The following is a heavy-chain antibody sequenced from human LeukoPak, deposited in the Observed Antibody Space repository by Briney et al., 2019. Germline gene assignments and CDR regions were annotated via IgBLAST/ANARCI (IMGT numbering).Heavy chain of an antibody. V-gene: IGHV1-18*01. CDR2: ISAYNGNT. CDR3: ARDHYQLLGNWFDP. J-gene: IGHJ5*02. CDR1: GYTFTSYG. Sequence: TSVKVSCKASGYTFTSYGISWVRQAPGQGLEWMGWISAYNGNTNYAQKLQGRVTMTTDTSTSTAYMELRSLRSDDTAVYYCARDHYQLLGNWFDPWGQGTLVTVSS. D-gene: IGHD2-2*01.